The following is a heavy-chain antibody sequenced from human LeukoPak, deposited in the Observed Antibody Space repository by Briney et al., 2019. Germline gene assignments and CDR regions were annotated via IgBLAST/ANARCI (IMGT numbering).Heavy chain of an antibody. D-gene: IGHD6-19*01. CDR2: IYHSGST. CDR1: GYSISSGYY. V-gene: IGHV4-38-2*01. Sequence: SETLSLTCAVSGYSISSGYYWGWIRQPPGKGLEWIGSIYHSGSTYYDPSLKSRVTISVDTSKNQFSLKLSSVTAADTAVYYCASSGWYRRWTYYYYSMDVWGKGTTVTVSS. CDR3: ASSGWYRRWTYYYYSMDV. J-gene: IGHJ6*03.